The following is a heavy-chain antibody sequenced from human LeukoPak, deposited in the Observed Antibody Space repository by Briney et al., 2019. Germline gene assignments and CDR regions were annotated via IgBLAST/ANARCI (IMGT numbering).Heavy chain of an antibody. Sequence: SETLSLTCTVSGGSISSSSYYWGWIRQPPGKGLEWIGSIYYSGSTYYNPSLKSRVTISVDTSKNQFSLKLSSVTAADTAVYYCARAGPGTNFDYWGQGTLVTVSS. D-gene: IGHD3/OR15-3a*01. CDR2: IYYSGST. CDR1: GGSISSSSYY. V-gene: IGHV4-39*07. J-gene: IGHJ4*02. CDR3: ARAGPGTNFDY.